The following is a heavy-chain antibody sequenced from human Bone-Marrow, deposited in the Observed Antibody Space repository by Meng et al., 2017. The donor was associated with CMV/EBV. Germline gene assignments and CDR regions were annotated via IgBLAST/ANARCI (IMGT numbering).Heavy chain of an antibody. CDR1: GGSISSYY. D-gene: IGHD3-16*02. J-gene: IGHJ4*02. Sequence: QVQLQESGPGLGKPSETLSLTCTCPGGSISSYYWSWIRQPAGKGLEWFGRIYTSGSTNYNPSLKSRVTMSVDTSKNQFSLKLSSVTAADTAVYYCARAMITFGGVIAHCDYWCQGTLVTVSS. CDR3: ARAMITFGGVIAHCDY. V-gene: IGHV4-4*07. CDR2: IYTSGST.